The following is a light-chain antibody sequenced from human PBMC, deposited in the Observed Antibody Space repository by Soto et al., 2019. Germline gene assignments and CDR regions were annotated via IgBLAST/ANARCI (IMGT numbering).Light chain of an antibody. J-gene: IGLJ2*01. Sequence: QSALTQPPSASGSPGQSVTISCTGTSSDVGGYNYVSWYQQHPGKAPKLMIYEVSKRPSGVPDRFSGSKSGNTASLTVSGLQAADEADYSCSSYGGSNNVVFGGGTKLTVL. CDR2: EVS. V-gene: IGLV2-8*01. CDR3: SSYGGSNNVV. CDR1: SSDVGGYNY.